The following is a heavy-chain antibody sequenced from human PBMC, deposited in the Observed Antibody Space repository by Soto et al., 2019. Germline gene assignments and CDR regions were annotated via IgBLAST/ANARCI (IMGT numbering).Heavy chain of an antibody. CDR1: GFTLSSYW. CDR3: ARDVYGEYYYYYMDV. Sequence: HPGGSLRLSCAASGFTLSSYWMSWVRQAPGKGLEWVANIKQDGSEKYYVDSVKGRFTISRDNAKNSLYLQMNSLRAEDTAVYYCARDVYGEYYYYYMDVWGKGTTVTVSS. J-gene: IGHJ6*03. V-gene: IGHV3-7*01. D-gene: IGHD4-17*01. CDR2: IKQDGSEK.